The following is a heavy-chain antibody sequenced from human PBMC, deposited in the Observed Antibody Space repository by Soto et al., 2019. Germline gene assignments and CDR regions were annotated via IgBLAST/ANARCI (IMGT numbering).Heavy chain of an antibody. V-gene: IGHV4-34*01. CDR2: INHSGST. CDR3: ARRRGRPHSITIFGVVQNYGMDV. Sequence: PSETLSLTCAVYGGSFSGYYWSWIRQPPGKGLEWIGEINHSGSTNYNPSLKSRVTISVDTSKNQSSLKLSSVTAADTAVYYCARRRGRPHSITIFGVVQNYGMDVWGQGTTVTVSS. J-gene: IGHJ6*02. D-gene: IGHD3-3*01. CDR1: GGSFSGYY.